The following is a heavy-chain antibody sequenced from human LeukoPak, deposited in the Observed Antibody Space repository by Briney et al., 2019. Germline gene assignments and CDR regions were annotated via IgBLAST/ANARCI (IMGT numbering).Heavy chain of an antibody. CDR1: GFTLSSSG. D-gene: IGHD1-7*01. CDR2: IQYDGNVK. CDR3: AKEVFRNYLFDY. V-gene: IGHV3-30*02. Sequence: GGSLRLSCAASGFTLSSSGMHWVRQAPGKGLDWVAFIQYDGNVKYYTDSVKGRFTISRDDSKNTVYLQMNSLRPEDTAVYYCAKEVFRNYLFDYWGQGTLVTVSS. J-gene: IGHJ4*02.